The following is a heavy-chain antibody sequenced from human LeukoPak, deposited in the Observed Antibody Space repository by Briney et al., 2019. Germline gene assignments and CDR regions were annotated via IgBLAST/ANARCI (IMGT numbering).Heavy chain of an antibody. Sequence: GGSLRLSCAASGFTFSHYAMSWVRQAPGKGPEWVSAISKDGGDSYYADPVKGRFAISRDNSKNMLYLQMNSPRAEDTAVYYCARDRWYSSSWYGIYYYYGMDVWGQGTTVTVSS. J-gene: IGHJ6*02. CDR3: ARDRWYSSSWYGIYYYYGMDV. D-gene: IGHD6-13*01. CDR1: GFTFSHYA. V-gene: IGHV3-23*01. CDR2: ISKDGGDS.